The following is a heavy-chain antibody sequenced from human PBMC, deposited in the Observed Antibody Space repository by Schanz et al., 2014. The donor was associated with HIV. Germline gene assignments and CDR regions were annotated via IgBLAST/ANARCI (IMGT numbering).Heavy chain of an antibody. Sequence: QVQLVESGGGVVQPGRSLRLSCAASGFTFDSYGIHWVRQAPGKGLERVAIIWFDGSNKYYADSVRGRFTISRDNSKNTLYLQMNSLRAEDTAVYYCVRGLLFQGFFDSWGQGALVTVSS. CDR2: IWFDGSNK. J-gene: IGHJ4*02. V-gene: IGHV3-33*08. D-gene: IGHD3-10*01. CDR1: GFTFDSYG. CDR3: VRGLLFQGFFDS.